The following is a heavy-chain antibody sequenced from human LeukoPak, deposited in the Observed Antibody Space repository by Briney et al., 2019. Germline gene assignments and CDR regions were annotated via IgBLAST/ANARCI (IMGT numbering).Heavy chain of an antibody. V-gene: IGHV3-30*04. D-gene: IGHD6-19*01. J-gene: IGHJ4*02. CDR3: ARQDSSGWSGNFDY. CDR2: ISYDGSNK. CDR1: RFTFSSYA. Sequence: PGRSLRLSCAASRFTFSSYAMHWVGQARGKGLEWVAVISYDGSNKYYADSVKGRFTISRDNSKNTLYLQMNSLRAEDTAVYYCARQDSSGWSGNFDYWGQGTLVTVSS.